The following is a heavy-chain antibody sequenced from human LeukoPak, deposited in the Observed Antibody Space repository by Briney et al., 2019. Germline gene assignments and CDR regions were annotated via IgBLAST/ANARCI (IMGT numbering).Heavy chain of an antibody. V-gene: IGHV1-2*02. Sequence: ASVKVSCKASGYTFTDSYIHWVRQAPGQGLEWMGWINPGSGGTNYAQKFQGRVTMTRDTSITTVYMELSRLRSDDTAVYYCARVKYRAAGDKQYWGRGTLVTVSS. CDR3: ARVKYRAAGDKQY. D-gene: IGHD6-13*01. J-gene: IGHJ4*02. CDR1: GYTFTDSY. CDR2: INPGSGGT.